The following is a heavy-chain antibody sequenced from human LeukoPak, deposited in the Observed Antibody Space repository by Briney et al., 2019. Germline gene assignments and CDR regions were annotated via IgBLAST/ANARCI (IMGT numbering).Heavy chain of an antibody. CDR3: ARLPLLDYYDSSGYYRDY. D-gene: IGHD3-22*01. CDR1: GGSISSSSYY. CDR2: IYYSGST. V-gene: IGHV4-39*01. Sequence: SETLSLTCTVSGGSISSSSYYWGWIRQPPGKGLEWIGSIYYSGSTYYNPSLKSRVTISVDTSKNQFSLKLSSVTAADMAAYYCARLPLLDYYDSSGYYRDYWGQGTLVTVSS. J-gene: IGHJ4*02.